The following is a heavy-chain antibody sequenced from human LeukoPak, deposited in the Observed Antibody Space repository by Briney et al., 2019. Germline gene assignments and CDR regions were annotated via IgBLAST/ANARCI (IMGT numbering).Heavy chain of an antibody. CDR1: GFTLSSYE. CDR2: IDYDGGSG. CDR3: TRNSGWYGLS. V-gene: IGHV3-23*01. Sequence: GGSLRLSCTVSGFTLSSYEMSWIRQAPGKGLEWVSSIDYDGGSGHYADSVKGRFAISRDNSNNTLFLHLNSLRGEDTAVYYCTRNSGWYGLSWGQGTLVTVSS. J-gene: IGHJ1*01. D-gene: IGHD6-19*01.